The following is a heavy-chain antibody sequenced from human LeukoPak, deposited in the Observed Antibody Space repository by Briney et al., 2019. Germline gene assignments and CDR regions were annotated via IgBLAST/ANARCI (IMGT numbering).Heavy chain of an antibody. D-gene: IGHD3-22*01. CDR3: VRDGGLYYDPPFDAFDI. CDR1: GFTFSSYA. Sequence: GRSLRLSCAASGFTFSSYAMHWVRHAPGKGLEWVAVISYDGSNKFYAHSVKGRFTIPRHNSKNTLYLQLNSLRAEDTAVYYCVRDGGLYYDPPFDAFDIWGQGTMVTVSS. J-gene: IGHJ3*02. V-gene: IGHV3-30-3*01. CDR2: ISYDGSNK.